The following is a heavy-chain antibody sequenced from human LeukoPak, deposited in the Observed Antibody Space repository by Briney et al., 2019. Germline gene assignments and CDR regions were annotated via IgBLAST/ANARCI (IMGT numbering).Heavy chain of an antibody. CDR1: GYTFTSYG. J-gene: IGHJ3*02. Sequence: GASVKVSCKASGYTFTSYGISWVRQAPGQGLEWMGWISAYNGNTNYAQKLQGRVTMTTDTSTSTAYMELRSLRSEDTAVYYCATKYYYDSSGYYDRRDAFDIWGQGTMVTVSS. CDR2: ISAYNGNT. CDR3: ATKYYYDSSGYYDRRDAFDI. D-gene: IGHD3-22*01. V-gene: IGHV1-18*01.